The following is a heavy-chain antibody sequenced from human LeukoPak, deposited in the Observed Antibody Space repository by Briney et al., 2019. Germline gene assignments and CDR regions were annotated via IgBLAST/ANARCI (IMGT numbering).Heavy chain of an antibody. D-gene: IGHD3-3*01. CDR1: GYTFTSYD. CDR2: MNPNSGNT. Sequence: ASVKVSCKASGYTFTSYDINWVRQSTGQGLEWMGWMNPNSGNTGYAQKFQGRVTITRNTSISTAYMELSSLRSEDTAVYYCARGNPTIRFLEWLSPRYYYYYYMDVWGKGTTVTVSS. CDR3: ARGNPTIRFLEWLSPRYYYYYYMDV. V-gene: IGHV1-8*03. J-gene: IGHJ6*03.